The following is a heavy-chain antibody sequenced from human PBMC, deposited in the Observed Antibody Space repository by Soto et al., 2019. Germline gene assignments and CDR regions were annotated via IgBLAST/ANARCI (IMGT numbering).Heavy chain of an antibody. V-gene: IGHV3-33*01. J-gene: IGHJ4*02. CDR1: GFTFSSYG. CDR2: IWYDGSNK. CDR3: ARPPRSSSAPFDY. D-gene: IGHD6-6*01. Sequence: QVQLVESGGGVVQPGRSLRLSCAASGFTFSSYGMHWVRQAPGKGLEWVAVIWYDGSNKYYADSVKGRFTISRDNSKNTLYLQMNSLRAEDTAVYYCARPPRSSSAPFDYWGQGTLVTVSS.